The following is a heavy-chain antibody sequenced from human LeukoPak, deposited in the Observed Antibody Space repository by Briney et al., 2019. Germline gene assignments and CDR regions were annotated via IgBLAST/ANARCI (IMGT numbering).Heavy chain of an antibody. D-gene: IGHD3-10*01. V-gene: IGHV1-2*04. CDR3: ARAGITMVRGVSLYNWFDP. J-gene: IGHJ5*02. Sequence: ASVKVSCTASGYTFTGYYMHWVRQAPGQGLEWMGWINPNSGGTNYAQKFQGWVTMTRDTSISTAYMELSRLRSDDTAVYYCARAGITMVRGVSLYNWFDPWGQGTLVTVSS. CDR2: INPNSGGT. CDR1: GYTFTGYY.